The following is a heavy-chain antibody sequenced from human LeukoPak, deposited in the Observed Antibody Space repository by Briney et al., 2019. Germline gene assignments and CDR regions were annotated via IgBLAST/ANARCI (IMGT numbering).Heavy chain of an antibody. CDR2: INPNSGGT. V-gene: IGHV1-2*02. D-gene: IGHD3-10*01. Sequence: ASVKVSCKASGYTFTVYYINWVRQAPGQGLEWMGWINPNSGGTNYAQKFQDRVTMTRDTSITTAYMELSSLRFDDTAVYYCARGTAYYGSGSNLNTWGQGTLVTVSS. CDR3: ARGTAYYGSGSNLNT. J-gene: IGHJ4*02. CDR1: GYTFTVYY.